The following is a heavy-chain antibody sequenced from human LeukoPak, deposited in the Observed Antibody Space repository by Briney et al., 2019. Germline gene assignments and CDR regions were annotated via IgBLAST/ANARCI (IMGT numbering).Heavy chain of an antibody. CDR2: INPNSGGT. CDR3: ARVRGYYGSARGAFDI. J-gene: IGHJ3*02. Sequence: ASVKVSCKASGYTFTGYYMHWVRQAPGQGLEGMGWINPNSGGTNYAQKFQGRVTMTRDTSISTAYMELSRLRSDDTAVYYCARVRGYYGSARGAFDIWGQGTMVTVSS. D-gene: IGHD3-10*01. CDR1: GYTFTGYY. V-gene: IGHV1-2*02.